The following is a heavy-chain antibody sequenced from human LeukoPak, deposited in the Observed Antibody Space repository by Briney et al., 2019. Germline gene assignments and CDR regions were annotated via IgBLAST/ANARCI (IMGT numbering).Heavy chain of an antibody. D-gene: IGHD3-9*01. V-gene: IGHV1-46*01. Sequence: ASVKVSCKASGYIFTSYYIHWVRQAPGQGLEWMGIINPSGGSTSYAQKYQGRVTMSRDTSTSTVYMELSSLRSEDTAVYYCARDLGYYDILTGYSTFDYWGQGTLVTVSS. CDR1: GYIFTSYY. J-gene: IGHJ4*02. CDR2: INPSGGST. CDR3: ARDLGYYDILTGYSTFDY.